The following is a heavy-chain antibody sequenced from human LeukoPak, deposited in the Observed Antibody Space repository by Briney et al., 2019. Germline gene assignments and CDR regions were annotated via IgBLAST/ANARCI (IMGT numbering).Heavy chain of an antibody. Sequence: SETLSLTCIVSGYSISSYYWSWIRQPPGKGLEWIGYIYYSGSTNYNPSLKSRVTISVDTSKNQFSLKLSSVTAADTAVYYCARGVGATLQLDYWGQGTLVTVSS. CDR3: ARGVGATLQLDY. D-gene: IGHD1-26*01. CDR1: GYSISSYY. J-gene: IGHJ4*02. CDR2: IYYSGST. V-gene: IGHV4-59*01.